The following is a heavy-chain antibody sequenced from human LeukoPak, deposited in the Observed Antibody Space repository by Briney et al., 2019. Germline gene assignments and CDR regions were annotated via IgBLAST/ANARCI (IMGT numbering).Heavy chain of an antibody. CDR1: GGPISSLH. CDR3: ARRFGSSSQPNQLDY. Sequence: SEPLSLPCSVSGGPISSLHWRWLRQPPGKGRVCTGYIYYRVSTNYHPSLNSRVTISVDASKNQFSLKLSSVTAADTAVYYCARRFGSSSQPNQLDYWVQATLVADSS. CDR2: IYYRVST. J-gene: IGHJ4*02. V-gene: IGHV4-59*11. D-gene: IGHD6-13*01.